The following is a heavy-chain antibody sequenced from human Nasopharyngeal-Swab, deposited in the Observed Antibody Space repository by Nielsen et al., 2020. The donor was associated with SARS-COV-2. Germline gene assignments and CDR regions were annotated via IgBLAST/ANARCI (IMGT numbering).Heavy chain of an antibody. CDR1: GFTFSDYY. D-gene: IGHD4/OR15-4a*01. CDR3: ARGLWSSLRLLGGMDV. V-gene: IGHV3-11*04. J-gene: IGHJ6*02. Sequence: GESPKISCAASGFTFSDYYMSWIRQAPGKGLEWVSYISSSGSTIYYADSVKGRFTISRDNAKNSLYLQMNSLRAEDTAVYYCARGLWSSLRLLGGMDVWGQGTTVTVSS. CDR2: ISSSGSTI.